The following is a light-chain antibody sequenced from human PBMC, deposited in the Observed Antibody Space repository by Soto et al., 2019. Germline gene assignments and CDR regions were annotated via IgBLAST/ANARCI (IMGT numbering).Light chain of an antibody. V-gene: IGKV1-9*01. J-gene: IGKJ4*01. Sequence: DIQLTQSPSFLSASVGDRVTITCRASQGISYFLAWYQQKPGKAPKLLIYAASTLQSGVPSRFSGSGSGTEFTLTISSLQPEDVATYHCQQFKSYPFTFGGGTKVEIK. CDR2: AAS. CDR3: QQFKSYPFT. CDR1: QGISYF.